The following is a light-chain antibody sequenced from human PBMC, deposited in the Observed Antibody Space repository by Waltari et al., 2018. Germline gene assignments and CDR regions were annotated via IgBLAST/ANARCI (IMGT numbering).Light chain of an antibody. CDR2: VNSDGSH. CDR1: SGHSTYA. CDR3: QTWGTGIQV. J-gene: IGLJ2*01. V-gene: IGLV4-69*01. Sequence: QLVLTQSPSASASLGASVKLTCTLSSGHSTYAIAWHQQQPEKGPRFLMKVNSDGSHNKGDGIPDRFSGSSSGTERYLTISSLQSEDDADYYCQTWGTGIQVFGGGTKLTVL.